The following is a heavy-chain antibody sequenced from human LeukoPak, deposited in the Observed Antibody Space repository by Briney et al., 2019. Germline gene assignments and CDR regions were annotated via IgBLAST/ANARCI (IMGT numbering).Heavy chain of an antibody. CDR3: TTPYYYGSGTITPIYYFDY. Sequence: GGSLRLSCAASGFTFSNAWMSWVRQAPGKGLEWVGRIKSRTDGGTTDYAAPVKGKFTISRDDSKNTLYLQMNSLSTEDTAVYYCTTPYYYGSGTITPIYYFDYWGQGTLVTVSS. CDR2: IKSRTDGGTT. CDR1: GFTFSNAW. D-gene: IGHD3-10*01. V-gene: IGHV3-15*01. J-gene: IGHJ4*02.